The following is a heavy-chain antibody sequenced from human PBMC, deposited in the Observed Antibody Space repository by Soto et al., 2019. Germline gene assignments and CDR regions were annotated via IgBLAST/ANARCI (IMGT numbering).Heavy chain of an antibody. CDR1: RFTSSTYW. CDR3: ARVGDAFDI. J-gene: IGHJ3*02. V-gene: IGHV3-7*03. CDR2: IQQAGREK. Sequence: EVQLVESGGGLVQPGGSLRLSWAASRFTSSTYWMSWVRQAPGKGLEWVANIQQAGREKYYVDSVKGRFTSSRDNAKYSLYLQMNSLRAEDPAVYYCARVGDAFDIWCQGTMVTVSS. D-gene: IGHD2-15*01.